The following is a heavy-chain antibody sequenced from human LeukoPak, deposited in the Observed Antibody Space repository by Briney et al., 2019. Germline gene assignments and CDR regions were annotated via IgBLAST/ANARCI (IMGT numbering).Heavy chain of an antibody. J-gene: IGHJ4*02. Sequence: SQTLSLTCTVSGGSISSGGYYWSWIRQHPGKGLEWIGEINHSGSTNYNPSLKSRVTISVDTSKNQFSLKLSSVTAADTAVYYCARGMYSGIDYWGQGTLVTVSS. V-gene: IGHV4-31*03. CDR1: GGSISSGGYY. CDR2: INHSGST. D-gene: IGHD6-13*01. CDR3: ARGMYSGIDY.